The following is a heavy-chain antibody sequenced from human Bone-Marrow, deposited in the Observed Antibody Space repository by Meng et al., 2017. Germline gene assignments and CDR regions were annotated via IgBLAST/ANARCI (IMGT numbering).Heavy chain of an antibody. CDR3: ARDHLRLYCSGGSCYGDKTSYYYYYGMDV. Sequence: GSLKISCAASGFTFSSYSMNWVRQAPGKGLEWVSSISSSSSYIYYADSVKGRFTISRDNAKNSLYLQMNSLRAEDTAVYYCARDHLRLYCSGGSCYGDKTSYYYYYGMDVWGQGTTVTVSS. CDR2: ISSSSSYI. J-gene: IGHJ6*02. CDR1: GFTFSSYS. V-gene: IGHV3-21*01. D-gene: IGHD2-15*01.